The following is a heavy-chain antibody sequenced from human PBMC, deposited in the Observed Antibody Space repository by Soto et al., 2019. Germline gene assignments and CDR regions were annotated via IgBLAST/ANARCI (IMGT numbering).Heavy chain of an antibody. V-gene: IGHV4-59*08. CDR2: IYYSGST. Sequence: SETLSLTCTVSGGSISSYYWSWIRQPPGKGLEWIGYIYYSGSTNYNPSLKSRVTISVDTSKNQFSLKLSSVTAADTAVYYCARRRGAYSSSTFDYWGQGTLVTVSS. J-gene: IGHJ4*02. CDR1: GGSISSYY. CDR3: ARRRGAYSSSTFDY. D-gene: IGHD6-13*01.